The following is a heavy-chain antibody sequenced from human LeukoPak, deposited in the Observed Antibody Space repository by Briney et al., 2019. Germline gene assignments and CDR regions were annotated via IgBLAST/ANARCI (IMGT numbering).Heavy chain of an antibody. CDR2: IHYSGST. D-gene: IGHD1-26*01. CDR3: ARVDIGSYSAVYYYGMDV. J-gene: IGHJ6*02. V-gene: IGHV4-59*01. CDR1: GGSISRYY. Sequence: SETLSLTCTVSGGSISRYYWSRIRQPPGKGLEWIGYIHYSGSTNYSPTLKSRVTISVDTSKNQFSLKLSSVTAADTAVYYCARVDIGSYSAVYYYGMDVWGQGTTVTVSS.